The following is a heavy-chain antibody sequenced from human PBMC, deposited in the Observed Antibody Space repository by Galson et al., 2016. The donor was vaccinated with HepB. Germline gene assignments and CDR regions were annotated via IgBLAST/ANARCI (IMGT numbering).Heavy chain of an antibody. V-gene: IGHV2-70*04. CDR2: IDWDDDK. CDR3: ARNFKSHFDY. Sequence: PALVKPTQTLTLTCTVSGFSLSTSGMRVSWIRQPPGKALEWLARIDWDDDKISSESLRTRLTISKDTSKNQVVLRMTNMDPVDTATYYCARNFKSHFDYWGQGTLVTVPS. CDR1: GFSLSTSGMR. J-gene: IGHJ4*02. D-gene: IGHD3-3*01.